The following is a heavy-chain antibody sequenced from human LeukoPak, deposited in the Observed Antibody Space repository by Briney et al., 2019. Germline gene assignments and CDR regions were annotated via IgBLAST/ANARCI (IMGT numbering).Heavy chain of an antibody. Sequence: SETLSLTCTVSGGSISSYYWSWIRQPAGKGLEWIGRIYTSGSTNYNPSLKSRVTMSVDTSKNQFSLKLSSVTAADTAVYYCLWQQAGHGYYYGMDVWAKGPRSPSP. CDR3: LWQQAGHGYYYGMDV. CDR2: IYTSGST. CDR1: GGSISSYY. V-gene: IGHV4-4*07. J-gene: IGHJ6*02. D-gene: IGHD6-13*01.